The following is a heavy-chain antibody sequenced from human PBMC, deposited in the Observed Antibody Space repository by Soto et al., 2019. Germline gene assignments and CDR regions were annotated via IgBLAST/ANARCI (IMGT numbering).Heavy chain of an antibody. J-gene: IGHJ5*02. V-gene: IGHV1-69*12. CDR3: ARGSSSTVGPTGWFDP. CDR2: IIPSFATP. CDR1: GGSFSSYA. D-gene: IGHD1-26*01. Sequence: QVQLWRSGAELKRPGPSVRVSCKASGGSFSSYASTWLRQAPGQGLGWMGGIIPSFATPNYAQRFRGRATISAEESTTTVYMDLRRLRSEDTAVYYCARGSSSTVGPTGWFDPWGQGTLVTVSS.